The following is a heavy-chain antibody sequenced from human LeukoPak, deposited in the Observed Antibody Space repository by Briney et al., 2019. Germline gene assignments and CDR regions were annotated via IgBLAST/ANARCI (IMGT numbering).Heavy chain of an antibody. CDR1: GGSISSSSYY. Sequence: SETLSLTCTVSGGSISSSSYYWGWIRQPPGKGLEWIGSIYYSGSTYYNPSLKSRVTISVDTSKNQFSLKLSSVTAADTAVYYCAESGYGGNYFDYWGQGTLVTVSS. J-gene: IGHJ4*02. CDR3: AESGYGGNYFDY. CDR2: IYYSGST. D-gene: IGHD5-12*01. V-gene: IGHV4-39*01.